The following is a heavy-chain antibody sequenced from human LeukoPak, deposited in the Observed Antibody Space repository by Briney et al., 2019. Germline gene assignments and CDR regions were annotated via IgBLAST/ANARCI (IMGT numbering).Heavy chain of an antibody. CDR3: ARRWDGYSYGYAR. J-gene: IGHJ3*01. Sequence: SETLSLTCTVSGGSFSGYYWSWIRQPPGKGLEWIGEINHSGSTNYNPSPKSRVTISVDTSKNQFSLKLSSVTAADTAVYYCARRWDGYSYGYARWGQGTMVTVSS. V-gene: IGHV4-34*01. CDR1: GGSFSGYY. CDR2: INHSGST. D-gene: IGHD5-18*01.